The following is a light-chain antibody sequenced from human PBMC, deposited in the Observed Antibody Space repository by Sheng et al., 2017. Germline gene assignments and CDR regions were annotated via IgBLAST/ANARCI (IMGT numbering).Light chain of an antibody. CDR3: QTWDSNSYVFSYV. CDR2: QNN. V-gene: IGLV3-1*01. Sequence: SYELTQPPSVSVSPGQPASITCSGDKLGNKYVCWYQQKPGQSPVLVIYQNNKRPSGIPERFSGSNSGNTATLTISGTQAMDEADYYCQTWDSNSYVFSYVFGTGTRVTV. J-gene: IGLJ1*01. CDR1: KLGNKY.